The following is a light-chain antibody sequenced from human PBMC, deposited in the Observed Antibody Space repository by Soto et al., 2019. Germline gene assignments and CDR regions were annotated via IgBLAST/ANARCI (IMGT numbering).Light chain of an antibody. CDR3: QQKWT. CDR1: QSIGSW. CDR2: DAS. Sequence: DIQMTQSPSTLSASVGDRFTITCRASQSIGSWLAWYQQKPGKAPKLLIYDASSLESGVPSRFSGSGSGTEFTLTISSLQPDDFATYYCQQKWTFGQGTKVDIK. V-gene: IGKV1-5*01. J-gene: IGKJ1*01.